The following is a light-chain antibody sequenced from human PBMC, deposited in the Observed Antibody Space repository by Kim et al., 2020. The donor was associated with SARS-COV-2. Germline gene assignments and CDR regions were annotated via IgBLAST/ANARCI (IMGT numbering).Light chain of an antibody. CDR3: QQFQSSPYT. J-gene: IGKJ2*01. CDR1: QGISSF. Sequence: DIQLTQSPSFLSASLGDRVTITCRASQGISSFLAWFQQKPGKAPEHLIYAASTLQSGVPSRFSGSGSGTEYSLTITGLQPEDFATYFCQQFQSSPYTFGQGTKLEI. V-gene: IGKV1-9*01. CDR2: AAS.